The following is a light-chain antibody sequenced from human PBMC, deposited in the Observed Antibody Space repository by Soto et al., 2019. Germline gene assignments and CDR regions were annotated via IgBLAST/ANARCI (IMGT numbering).Light chain of an antibody. CDR2: DVS. V-gene: IGKV3-20*01. CDR3: QQYRSSPRT. CDR1: QSVSSNY. J-gene: IGKJ1*01. Sequence: EIVLTHSPGTLSLYPWEIASLSCRASQSVSSNYLAWYQQKSGQAPSLLIYDVSRRATGIPERFSGSGSGTDFTLIISRLEPEDFAVYYCQQYRSSPRTFGQGTKVDIK.